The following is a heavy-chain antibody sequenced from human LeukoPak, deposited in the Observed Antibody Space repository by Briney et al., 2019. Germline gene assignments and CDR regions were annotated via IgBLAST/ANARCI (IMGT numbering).Heavy chain of an antibody. J-gene: IGHJ4*02. V-gene: IGHV3-30*02. Sequence: GGSLRLSCAASGFTFSSYGMHWVRQAPGKGLEWVAFIRYDGSNKYYADSVKGRFTISRDNSKNTLYLQMNSLRAEDTAVYYCAKDLMYSSGWPPKYYFNYWGQGTLVTVSS. CDR1: GFTFSSYG. CDR3: AKDLMYSSGWPPKYYFNY. D-gene: IGHD6-19*01. CDR2: IRYDGSNK.